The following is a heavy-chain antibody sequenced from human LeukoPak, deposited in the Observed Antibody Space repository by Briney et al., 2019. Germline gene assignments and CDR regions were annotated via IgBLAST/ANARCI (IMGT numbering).Heavy chain of an antibody. V-gene: IGHV4-31*03. J-gene: IGHJ3*02. CDR2: ISFTGNR. CDR1: GDSISSGGYY. Sequence: RPSETLSLTCTVTGDSISSGGYYWSWIRQHAGQGLDWLGYISFTGNRYYKPSLRSRLTLSPDTSKNLVSLKLSSVTAADAAVYYCARSTEVSTSANAFDIWGQGTVVTVSS. D-gene: IGHD4-23*01. CDR3: ARSTEVSTSANAFDI.